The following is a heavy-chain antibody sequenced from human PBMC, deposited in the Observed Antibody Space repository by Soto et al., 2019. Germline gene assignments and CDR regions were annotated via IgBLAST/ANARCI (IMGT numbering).Heavy chain of an antibody. V-gene: IGHV3-11*05. CDR1: GFTFSDHY. Sequence: VGSLRLSCAASGFTFSDHYMSWIRQAPGKGLEWISYINPTGSYTHYADSVRGRFIISRGNADSSLYLQLNSLRFEDTAVYYCAKDDFTDRGDDYFDYWGPGTLVTVSS. CDR3: AKDDFTDRGDDYFDY. D-gene: IGHD2-21*02. CDR2: INPTGSYT. J-gene: IGHJ4*02.